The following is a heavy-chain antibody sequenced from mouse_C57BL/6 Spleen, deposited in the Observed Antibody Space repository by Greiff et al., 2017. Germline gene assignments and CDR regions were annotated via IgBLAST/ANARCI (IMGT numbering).Heavy chain of an antibody. CDR3: TRDPHYYGSRYFDV. J-gene: IGHJ1*03. Sequence: EVQGVESGEGLVKPGGSLKLSCAASGFTFSSYAMSWVRQTPEKRLEWVAYISSGGDYIYYADTVKGRFTISRDNARNTLYLQMSSLKSEDTAMYYCTRDPHYYGSRYFDVWGTGTTVTVSS. CDR1: GFTFSSYA. V-gene: IGHV5-9-1*02. CDR2: ISSGGDYI. D-gene: IGHD1-1*01.